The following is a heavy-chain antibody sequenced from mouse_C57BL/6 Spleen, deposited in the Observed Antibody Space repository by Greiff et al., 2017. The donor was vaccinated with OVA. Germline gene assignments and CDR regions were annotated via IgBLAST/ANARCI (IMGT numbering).Heavy chain of an antibody. CDR3: ARSYDDYAWFAY. V-gene: IGHV3-8*01. D-gene: IGHD2-4*01. CDR2: ISYSGST. CDR1: GYSITSDY. J-gene: IGHJ3*01. Sequence: EVKLMESGPGLAKPSQTLSLTCSVTGYSITSDYWNWIRKFPGNKLEYMGYISYSGSTYYNPSLTRRNSITRDTSKNQYYLQLNSVTTEDTATYYCARSYDDYAWFAYWGQGTLVTVSA.